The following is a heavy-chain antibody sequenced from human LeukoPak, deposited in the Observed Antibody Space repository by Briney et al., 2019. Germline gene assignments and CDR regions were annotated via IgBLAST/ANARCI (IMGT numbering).Heavy chain of an antibody. Sequence: SATLSLTCTVSGGSISSSSYYWGWIRQPPGKGLEWIGSIYYSGSTYYNPSLKSRVTISVDTSKNQFSLKLSSVTAADTAVYYCARGHISGWFDPWGQGTLVTVSS. D-gene: IGHD2-21*01. V-gene: IGHV4-39*01. J-gene: IGHJ5*02. CDR1: GGSISSSSYY. CDR3: ARGHISGWFDP. CDR2: IYYSGST.